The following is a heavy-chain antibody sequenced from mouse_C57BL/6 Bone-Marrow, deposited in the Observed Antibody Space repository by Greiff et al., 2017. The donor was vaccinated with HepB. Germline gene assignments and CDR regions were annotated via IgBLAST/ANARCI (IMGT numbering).Heavy chain of an antibody. CDR3: ARVYYGSSWHWYFDV. CDR2: ISDGGSYT. D-gene: IGHD1-1*01. Sequence: EVQLVESGGGLVKPGGSLKLSCAASGFTFSSYAMSWVRQTPDKRLEWVATISDGGSYTYYPDNVKGRFTISRDNAKNNLYLQMSHLKSEDTAMYYCARVYYGSSWHWYFDVWGTGTTVTVSS. J-gene: IGHJ1*03. V-gene: IGHV5-4*01. CDR1: GFTFSSYA.